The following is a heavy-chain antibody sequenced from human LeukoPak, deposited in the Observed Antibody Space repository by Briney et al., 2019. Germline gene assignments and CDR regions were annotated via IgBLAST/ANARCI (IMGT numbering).Heavy chain of an antibody. CDR3: ATHSLSSSWYDY. V-gene: IGHV1-2*02. Sequence: ASVKVSCKASGYTFTGYYMHWVRQAPGQGLEWMGWINPNSGGTNYAQKFQGRVTMTRDTSISTAYMELSRLRSGDTAVYYCATHSLSSSWYDYWGQGTLVTVSS. D-gene: IGHD6-13*01. J-gene: IGHJ4*02. CDR1: GYTFTGYY. CDR2: INPNSGGT.